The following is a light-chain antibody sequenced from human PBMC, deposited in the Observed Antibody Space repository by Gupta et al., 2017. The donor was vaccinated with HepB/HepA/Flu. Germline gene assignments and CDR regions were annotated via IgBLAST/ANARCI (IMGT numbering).Light chain of an antibody. J-gene: IGLJ2*01. Sequence: QSVLTQPPSVSGTPGQRVTISCSGTRSNIGSNTVNWYQQVPGTAPNLLIHTNNQRHSGVPDRFSGSKSGTSASLVISGLQSEDEADYYWSKWDDSLNGYVVFGGGTKLTVL. CDR2: TNN. V-gene: IGLV1-44*01. CDR1: RSNIGSNT. CDR3: SKWDDSLNGYVV.